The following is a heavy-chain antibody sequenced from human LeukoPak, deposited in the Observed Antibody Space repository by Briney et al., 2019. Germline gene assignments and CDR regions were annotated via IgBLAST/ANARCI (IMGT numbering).Heavy chain of an antibody. D-gene: IGHD5-18*01. CDR1: GYTFTSYC. V-gene: IGHV1-46*01. CDR3: ARERGYSYGYYYYYYMDV. Sequence: ASVKVSCKAYGYTFTSYCMHWVRQAPGQGLEWMGIINPSGGSTSYAQKFQGRVTMTRDTSTSTVYMELSSLRSEDTAVYYCARERGYSYGYYYYYYMDVWGKGTTVTVSS. J-gene: IGHJ6*03. CDR2: INPSGGST.